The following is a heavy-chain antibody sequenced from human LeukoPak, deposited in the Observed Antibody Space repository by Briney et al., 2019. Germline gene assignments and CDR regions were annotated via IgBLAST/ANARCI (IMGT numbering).Heavy chain of an antibody. CDR2: IHYSGNT. V-gene: IGHV4-59*01. CDR1: GDSISTYY. Sequence: SETLSLTCIVSGDSISTYYWNWIRQPPGKGLEWVGYIHYSGNTNYNPSLKNRVTISVDTSKNQFSLKLSSVTAADTAVYYCARDQDADSGIGFDPWGQGTLVTVSS. CDR3: ARDQDADSGIGFDP. J-gene: IGHJ5*02. D-gene: IGHD4-17*01.